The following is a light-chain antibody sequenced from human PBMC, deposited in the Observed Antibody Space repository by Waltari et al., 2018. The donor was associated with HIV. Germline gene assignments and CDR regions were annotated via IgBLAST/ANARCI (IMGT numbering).Light chain of an antibody. CDR2: EVN. J-gene: IGLJ1*01. CDR3: LSYISTSSFV. V-gene: IGLV2-18*02. CDR1: ASDVGLSKG. Sequence: QSALTQPPSVSASPGQSVTISCTGIASDVGLSKGVSWYQQSPGTAPKLIIYEVNHRASGVPDRFSGSKSGNTASLTISGLQAEDESDYYCLSYISTSSFVFGGGTKITVL.